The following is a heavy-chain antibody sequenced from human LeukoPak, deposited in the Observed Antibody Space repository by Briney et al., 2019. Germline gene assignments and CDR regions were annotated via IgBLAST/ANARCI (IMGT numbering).Heavy chain of an antibody. D-gene: IGHD3-3*01. CDR2: INPNSGGT. Sequence: GASAKVSCKASGYTFTGYCMHWVRQAPGQGLEWMGWINPNSGGTNYAQKFQGRVTMTRDTSISTAYMELSRLRSDDTAVYYCARVAGRKDIGGPGRYYDFWSGQAWFDPWGQGTLVTVSS. V-gene: IGHV1-2*02. CDR1: GYTFTGYC. CDR3: ARVAGRKDIGGPGRYYDFWSGQAWFDP. J-gene: IGHJ5*02.